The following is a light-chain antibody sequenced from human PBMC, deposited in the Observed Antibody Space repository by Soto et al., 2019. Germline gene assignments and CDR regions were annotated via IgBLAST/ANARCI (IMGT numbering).Light chain of an antibody. Sequence: DIVMTQSPDSLAVSLGERATINCKSSQSVLYSSNNKNYLAWYQQKPGQPPKLLIYWASTRESGVPDRFSGSGSGTDVTLTISSLQAEDVAVYYCQQYHSTPQTFGQGTKVETK. J-gene: IGKJ1*01. CDR2: WAS. V-gene: IGKV4-1*01. CDR1: QSVLYSSNNKNY. CDR3: QQYHSTPQT.